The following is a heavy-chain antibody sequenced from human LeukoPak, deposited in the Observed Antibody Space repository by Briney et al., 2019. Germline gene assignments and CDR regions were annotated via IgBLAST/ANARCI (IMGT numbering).Heavy chain of an antibody. V-gene: IGHV4-61*01. J-gene: IGHJ4*02. CDR2: IYYSGST. CDR1: GXSVSSGSDY. Sequence: SETLSLTCTVSGXSVSSGSDYWSWIRQPPGKGLEWIGYIYYSGSTNYNPSLKSRVTISVDTSKNQFSLKLSSVTAADTAVYYCARVSIAVAGTFDYWGQGTLVTVSS. CDR3: ARVSIAVAGTFDY. D-gene: IGHD6-19*01.